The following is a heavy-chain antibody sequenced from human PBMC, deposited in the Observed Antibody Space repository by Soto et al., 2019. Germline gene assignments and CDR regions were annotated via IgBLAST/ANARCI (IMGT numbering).Heavy chain of an antibody. CDR3: AKGFIVLLIAIRPEDNTVV. CDR1: GFTFNTYA. D-gene: IGHD2-21*01. V-gene: IGHV3-23*01. CDR2: ISGSGGTT. Sequence: PGGYLRLSCAASGFTFNTYAMTWVRQAPGKGLEWVASISGSGGTTYYADSVKGRFTVSRDTSKNTLFLQMNSLSAEDTAVNYCAKGFIVLLIAIRPEDNTVVWCQGTILT. J-gene: IGHJ3*01.